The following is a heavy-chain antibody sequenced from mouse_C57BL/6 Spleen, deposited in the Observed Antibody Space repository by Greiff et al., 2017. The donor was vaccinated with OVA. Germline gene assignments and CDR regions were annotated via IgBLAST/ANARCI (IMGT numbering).Heavy chain of an antibody. D-gene: IGHD1-1*01. CDR3: YYGSPFAY. J-gene: IGHJ3*01. V-gene: IGHV1-15*01. CDR1: GYTFTDYE. CDR2: IDPETGGT. Sequence: QVQLQQSGAELVRPGASVTLSCKASGYTFTDYEMHWGKQTPVHGLEWIGAIDPETGGTAYNQKFKGKAILTADKSSSTAYMERRSLTSEDSAVYYCYYGSPFAYWGQGTLVTGSA.